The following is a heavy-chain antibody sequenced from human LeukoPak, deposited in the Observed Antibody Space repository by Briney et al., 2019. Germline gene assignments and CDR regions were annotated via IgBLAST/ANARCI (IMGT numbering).Heavy chain of an antibody. Sequence: GGSPRLSCAASGFTFSSYAMHGVRPAPGKGLERGSVISYVGSNKYYADPAKGRFSISRDNSKKTLYLHMNRLRAEETAAYTCARGGGYCSSTSCSFSGWFDPWGQGTLVTVSS. J-gene: IGHJ5*02. CDR1: GFTFSSYA. V-gene: IGHV3-30*01. D-gene: IGHD2-2*01. CDR3: ARGGGYCSSTSCSFSGWFDP. CDR2: ISYVGSNK.